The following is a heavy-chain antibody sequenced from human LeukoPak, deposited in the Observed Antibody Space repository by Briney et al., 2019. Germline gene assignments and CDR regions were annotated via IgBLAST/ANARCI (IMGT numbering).Heavy chain of an antibody. CDR1: GFNFTTYP. CDR2: IYSDYI. Sequence: GGSLILSCVASGFNFTTYPMNWVRQAPGRGLEWVSSIYSDYIYYADLVKGRFTISRDNAKNSLYLQMNNLRAEDTALYYCSSRDWFDPWGQGTLVTVSS. V-gene: IGHV3-21*01. J-gene: IGHJ5*02. CDR3: SSRDWFDP.